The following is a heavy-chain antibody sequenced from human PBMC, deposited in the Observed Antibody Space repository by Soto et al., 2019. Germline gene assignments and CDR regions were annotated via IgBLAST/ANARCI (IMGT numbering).Heavy chain of an antibody. CDR2: ISYEGSNK. CDR3: ARLGGSYGGG. J-gene: IGHJ4*02. Sequence: QVQLVESGGGVVQPGRSLRLSCAASGFTFSSYAMHWVRQAPGKGLEWVAVISYEGSNKYYADSVKGRFTISRDNSKNTLYLQMNSLRGEDTAGYYCARLGGSYGGGWGQGTLVTVSS. D-gene: IGHD1-26*01. V-gene: IGHV3-30-3*01. CDR1: GFTFSSYA.